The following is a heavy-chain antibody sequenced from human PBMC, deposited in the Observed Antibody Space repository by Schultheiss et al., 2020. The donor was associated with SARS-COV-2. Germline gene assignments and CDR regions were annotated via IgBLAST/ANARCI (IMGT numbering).Heavy chain of an antibody. Sequence: SETLSLTCAVSGGSISSSNWWSWVRQPPGKGLEWIGEIYHSGSTNYNPSLKSRVTISVDKSKNQFSLKLSSVTAADTAVYYCARARGLRSGSERWIIDYWGQGTLVTVSS. CDR1: GGSISSSNW. CDR3: ARARGLRSGSERWIIDY. V-gene: IGHV4-4*02. J-gene: IGHJ4*02. CDR2: IYHSGST. D-gene: IGHD3-10*01.